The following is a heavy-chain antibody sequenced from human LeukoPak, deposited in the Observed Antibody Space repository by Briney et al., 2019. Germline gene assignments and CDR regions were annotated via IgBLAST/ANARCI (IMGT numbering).Heavy chain of an antibody. Sequence: GGSLRLSCAASGFTFDDYAMHWVRQAPGKGLEWVSGINWNSGSIGYADSVKGRFTISRDNAKNSLYLQMNSLRAEDMALYYCAKGYSGSFSPSKILDYWGQGTLVTVSS. D-gene: IGHD1-26*01. V-gene: IGHV3-9*03. CDR3: AKGYSGSFSPSKILDY. J-gene: IGHJ4*02. CDR2: INWNSGSI. CDR1: GFTFDDYA.